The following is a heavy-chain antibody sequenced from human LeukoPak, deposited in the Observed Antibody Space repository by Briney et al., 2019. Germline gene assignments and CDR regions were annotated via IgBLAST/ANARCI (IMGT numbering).Heavy chain of an antibody. Sequence: ASVKVSCKASGYTFTSYGISWVRQAPGQGLEWMGIINPSGGTTNYAQKFQGRVPMTRDTYISTAYMELSRLRSDDTAVYYCARDDYYGSGSYYIGRDGWFDPWGRGTLVTVSS. V-gene: IGHV1-2*02. CDR1: GYTFTSYG. CDR3: ARDDYYGSGSYYIGRDGWFDP. J-gene: IGHJ5*02. CDR2: INPSGGTT. D-gene: IGHD3-10*01.